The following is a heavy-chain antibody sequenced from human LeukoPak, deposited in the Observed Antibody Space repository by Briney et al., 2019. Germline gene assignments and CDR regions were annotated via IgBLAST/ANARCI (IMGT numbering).Heavy chain of an antibody. J-gene: IGHJ3*02. V-gene: IGHV1-69*04. Sequence: ASVKVSCKASGGTFSSYAISWVRQAPGQGLEWMGRIIPILGIANYAQRFQGRVTITADKSTSTAYMELSSLRSEDTAVYYCARVNRYYDSSGYYHNAFYIWGQGTMVTVSS. CDR2: IIPILGIA. CDR3: ARVNRYYDSSGYYHNAFYI. D-gene: IGHD3-22*01. CDR1: GGTFSSYA.